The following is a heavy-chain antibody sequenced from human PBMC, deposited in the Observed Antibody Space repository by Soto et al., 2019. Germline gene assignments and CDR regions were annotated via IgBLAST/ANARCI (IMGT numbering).Heavy chain of an antibody. CDR3: ARGLVLWFGETDFDY. V-gene: IGHV4-34*01. J-gene: IGHJ4*02. CDR2: INHSGST. CDR1: GGSFSGYY. D-gene: IGHD3-10*01. Sequence: SETLSLTCAVYGGSFSGYYWSWIRQPPGKGLEWIGEINHSGSTNYNPSLKSRVTISVDTSKNQFSLKLSSVTAADTAVYYCARGLVLWFGETDFDYWGQGTLVTVSS.